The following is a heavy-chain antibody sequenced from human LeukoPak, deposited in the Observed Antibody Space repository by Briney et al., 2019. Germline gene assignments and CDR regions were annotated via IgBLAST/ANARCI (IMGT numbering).Heavy chain of an antibody. Sequence: ASVKVSCKASGYTFTGYYMHWVRQAPGQGLEWMGWINPNSGGTNYAQKFQGRVTMTRDTSISTAYMELSRLRSDDTAVYYCATYRYSSGWYYFDYWGQGTLVTVSS. CDR3: ATYRYSSGWYYFDY. J-gene: IGHJ4*02. CDR2: INPNSGGT. V-gene: IGHV1-2*02. CDR1: GYTFTGYY. D-gene: IGHD6-19*01.